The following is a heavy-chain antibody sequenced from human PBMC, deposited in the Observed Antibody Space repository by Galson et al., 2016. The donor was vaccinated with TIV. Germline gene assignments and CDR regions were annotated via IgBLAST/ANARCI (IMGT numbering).Heavy chain of an antibody. CDR2: IYHGGST. Sequence: ETLSLTCNVSGYSINRGFYWAWIRQPPGKGLEWMGAIYHGGSTYFNPSLKSRVAISVATSKNQFSLRLTSVTASDTAVYYCARGTGFSYGFWYWGQGALVTVSS. CDR3: ARGTGFSYGFWY. V-gene: IGHV4-38-2*02. CDR1: GYSINRGFY. J-gene: IGHJ4*02. D-gene: IGHD5-18*01.